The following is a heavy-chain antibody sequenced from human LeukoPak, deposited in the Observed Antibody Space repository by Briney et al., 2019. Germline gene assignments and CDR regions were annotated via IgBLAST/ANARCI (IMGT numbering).Heavy chain of an antibody. V-gene: IGHV3-11*01. J-gene: IGHJ6*03. CDR2: ISSSGSTI. CDR1: GFTFSDYY. D-gene: IGHD3-10*01. Sequence: GGSLRLSCAASGFTFSDYYMSWIRQAPGKGLEWVSYISSSGSTIYYADSVKSRFTVSRDNAKNSLYLQMNSLRAEDTAVYYCAREGAMVRGVYYYYYMDVWGKGTTVTVSS. CDR3: AREGAMVRGVYYYYYMDV.